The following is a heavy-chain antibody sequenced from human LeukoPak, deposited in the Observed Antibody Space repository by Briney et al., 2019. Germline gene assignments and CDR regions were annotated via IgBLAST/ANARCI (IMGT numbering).Heavy chain of an antibody. V-gene: IGHV3-48*01. Sequence: GGSLRLSCAASGFIFGDYSMNWVRQVPGKGLEWISYMSSTSTTIFYADSVKGRFTISRDNAKNTLYLQMNSLRVEDTAMYYCARVGREYSSSSPPDYWGQGTLDTVSS. CDR2: MSSTSTTI. J-gene: IGHJ4*02. CDR1: GFIFGDYS. D-gene: IGHD6-6*01. CDR3: ARVGREYSSSSPPDY.